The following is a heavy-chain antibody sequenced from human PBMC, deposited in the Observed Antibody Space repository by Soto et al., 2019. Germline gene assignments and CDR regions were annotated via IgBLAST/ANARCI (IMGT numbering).Heavy chain of an antibody. CDR3: AKPRLVAATNSDFDY. CDR1: GFTFSSYG. Sequence: GGSLRLSCAASGFTFSSYGMHWVRQAPGKGLEWVAVISYDGSNKYYADSVKGRFTISRDNSKNTLYLQMNSLRAEDTAVYYCAKPRLVAATNSDFDYWGQGTLVTVSS. V-gene: IGHV3-30*18. D-gene: IGHD2-15*01. J-gene: IGHJ4*02. CDR2: ISYDGSNK.